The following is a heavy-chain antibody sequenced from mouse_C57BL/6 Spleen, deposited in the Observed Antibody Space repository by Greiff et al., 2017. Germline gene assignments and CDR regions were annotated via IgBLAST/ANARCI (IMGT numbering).Heavy chain of an antibody. CDR1: GYTFTSYW. CDR2: IDPSDSET. Sequence: QVQLQQPGAELVRPGSSVKLSCKASGYTFTSYWMHWVKQRPIQGLEWIGNIDPSDSETHYNQKFKDKATLTVDKSSSTAYMQLSSLTSEDSAVDYCATPQGFLAMDYWGQGTSVTVSS. J-gene: IGHJ4*01. V-gene: IGHV1-52*01. CDR3: ATPQGFLAMDY.